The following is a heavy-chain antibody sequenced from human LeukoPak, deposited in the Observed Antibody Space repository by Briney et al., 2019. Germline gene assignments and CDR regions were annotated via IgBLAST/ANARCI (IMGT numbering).Heavy chain of an antibody. CDR3: ARDVDYYGSGSYYPSWYFDY. V-gene: IGHV3-33*01. Sequence: GGSLRLSCAASGFTFSSYGMHWVRQAPGKGLEWVAVIWYDGSNKYYADSVKGRFTISRDNSKNTLYLQMNSRRAEDTAVYYCARDVDYYGSGSYYPSWYFDYWGRGTLVTVSS. CDR2: IWYDGSNK. CDR1: GFTFSSYG. J-gene: IGHJ4*02. D-gene: IGHD3-10*01.